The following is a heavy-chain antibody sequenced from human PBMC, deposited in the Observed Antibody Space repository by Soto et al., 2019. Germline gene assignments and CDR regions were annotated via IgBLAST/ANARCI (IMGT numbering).Heavy chain of an antibody. Sequence: PGESLKISCKGSGYSFTSYWIGWVRQMPGKGLEWMGIIYPGDSDTRYSPSFQGQVTISADKSISTAYLQWSSLKASDTAMFYCASPAVTTRYYYGMDVWGQGTTVTVSS. D-gene: IGHD4-17*01. CDR1: GYSFTSYW. CDR3: ASPAVTTRYYYGMDV. V-gene: IGHV5-51*01. CDR2: IYPGDSDT. J-gene: IGHJ6*02.